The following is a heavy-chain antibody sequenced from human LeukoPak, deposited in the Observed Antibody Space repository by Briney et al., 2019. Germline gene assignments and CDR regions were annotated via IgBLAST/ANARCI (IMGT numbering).Heavy chain of an antibody. V-gene: IGHV3-48*04. CDR2: ISSSSSTI. CDR3: ARDFGAAAGDYYYMDV. D-gene: IGHD6-13*01. Sequence: GGSLRLSCAASGFTFSSYSMNWVRQAPGKGLEWVSYISSSSSTIYYADSVKGRFTISRDNAKNSLYLQMNSLRAEDTAVYYCARDFGAAAGDYYYMDVWGKGTTVTVSS. J-gene: IGHJ6*03. CDR1: GFTFSSYS.